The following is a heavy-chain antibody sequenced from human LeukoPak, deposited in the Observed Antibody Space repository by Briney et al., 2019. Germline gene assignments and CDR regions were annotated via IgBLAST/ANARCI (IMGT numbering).Heavy chain of an antibody. CDR2: ISGSGGST. J-gene: IGHJ5*02. V-gene: IGHV3-23*01. D-gene: IGHD1-26*01. CDR1: GFTFSSYA. Sequence: PGGSLRLSCAASGFTFSSYAMSWVRQAPGKGLEWVSAISGSGGSTYYADSVKGRFTISRDNSKNTLYLQMNSLRAEDTAVYYCAKHVSRELLWSRVLDNWFDPWGQGTLATVSS. CDR3: AKHVSRELLWSRVLDNWFDP.